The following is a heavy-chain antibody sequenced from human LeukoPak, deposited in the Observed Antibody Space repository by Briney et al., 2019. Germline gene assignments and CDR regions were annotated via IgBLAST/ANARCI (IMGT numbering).Heavy chain of an antibody. CDR2: ISSSSSTI. CDR3: ARVTAGFFDY. CDR1: GSTFSTYS. Sequence: GGSLRLSCAASGSTFSTYSMSWVRQAPGKGLEWVSYISSSSSTIYYADSVKGRFTISRDNAKKSLYLQMNSLRDEDTAVYYCARVTAGFFDYWGQGTLVTVSS. D-gene: IGHD6-19*01. J-gene: IGHJ4*02. V-gene: IGHV3-48*02.